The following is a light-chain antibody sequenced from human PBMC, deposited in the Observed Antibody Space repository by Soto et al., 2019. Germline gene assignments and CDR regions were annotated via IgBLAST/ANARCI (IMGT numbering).Light chain of an antibody. CDR3: SSYTSSSTVL. CDR2: DVY. CDR1: SSDVGGFDY. V-gene: IGLV2-14*03. J-gene: IGLJ2*01. Sequence: QSALTQPASVSGSPGQLITISCTGTSSDVGGFDYVSWYQQHPGRTPKLIIYDVYDRPPGVSNRFSGSKSGNTASLTISGLQVEDEADYYCSSYTSSSTVLFGGGTKLTVL.